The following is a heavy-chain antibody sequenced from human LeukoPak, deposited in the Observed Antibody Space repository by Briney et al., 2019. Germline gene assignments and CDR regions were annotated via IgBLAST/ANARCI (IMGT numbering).Heavy chain of an antibody. V-gene: IGHV4-59*01. CDR2: IYYSGST. D-gene: IGHD5-18*01. J-gene: IGHJ3*02. Sequence: PSETLSLTCTVSGGSISSYYWRWIRQPPGKGLEWIGYIYYSGSTNYNPSLKSRVTISVDSSKNQFSLKLSSVTAADTAVYYCAREYSDAFDIWGQGTMVTVSS. CDR3: AREYSDAFDI. CDR1: GGSISSYY.